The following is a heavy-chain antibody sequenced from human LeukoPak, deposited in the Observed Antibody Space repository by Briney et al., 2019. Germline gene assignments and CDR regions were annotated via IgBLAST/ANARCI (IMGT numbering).Heavy chain of an antibody. CDR1: GYTFTSYA. CDR2: INAGNGNT. D-gene: IGHD4-17*01. CDR3: ARTYGDPWRGTKLDY. J-gene: IGHJ4*02. V-gene: IGHV1-3*01. Sequence: ASVKVSCKASGYTFTSYAMHWVRQAPGQRLEWMGWINAGNGNTKYSQKFQGRVTITRDTSASTAYMELSSLRSEDTAVYYCARTYGDPWRGTKLDYWGQGTLVTVSS.